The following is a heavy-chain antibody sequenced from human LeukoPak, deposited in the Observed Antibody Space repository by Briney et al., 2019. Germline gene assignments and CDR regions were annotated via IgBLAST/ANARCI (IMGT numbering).Heavy chain of an antibody. V-gene: IGHV3-23*01. CDR1: GFTFSHYA. CDR3: AKEPRHCGGDCFSLLDY. D-gene: IGHD2-21*02. Sequence: GRSLRLSCAASGFTFSHYAMHWVRQAPGKGLEWVSLITGSGDYTYYADSVKGRFTISRDNSKNTLYLQMNSLRAEDTAVFYCAKEPRHCGGDCFSLLDYWGQGTLVTVSS. CDR2: ITGSGDYT. J-gene: IGHJ4*02.